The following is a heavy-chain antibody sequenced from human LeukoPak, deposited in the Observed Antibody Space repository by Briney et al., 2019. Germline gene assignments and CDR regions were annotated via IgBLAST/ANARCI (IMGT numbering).Heavy chain of an antibody. J-gene: IGHJ4*02. D-gene: IGHD3-9*01. CDR1: GYTFTSHY. CDR3: ARSPILRYFDWLLYPSYYFDY. CDR2: INPSGGST. V-gene: IGHV1-46*01. Sequence: GASVKVSCKASGYTFTSHYMHWARQAPGQGLEWMGIINPSGGSTSYAQKLQGRVTMTTDTSTSTAYMELRSLRSDDTAVYYCARSPILRYFDWLLYPSYYFDYWGQGTLVTVSS.